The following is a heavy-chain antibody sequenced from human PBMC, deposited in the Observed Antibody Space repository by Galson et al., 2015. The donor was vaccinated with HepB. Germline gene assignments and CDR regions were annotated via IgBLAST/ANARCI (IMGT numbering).Heavy chain of an antibody. CDR3: SRDGPYTGGWYEEFDY. Sequence: SLRLSCAGSGFTFSDYLISWFRQAPGKGLEWVGFIRSEDYGGTIEYAASVKDRFIISRDDSKSIAYLQINSLKIEDTAVYYCSRDGPYTGGWYEEFDYWGQGTLVTVSS. D-gene: IGHD6-19*01. V-gene: IGHV3-49*03. CDR2: IRSEDYGGTI. J-gene: IGHJ4*02. CDR1: GFTFSDYL.